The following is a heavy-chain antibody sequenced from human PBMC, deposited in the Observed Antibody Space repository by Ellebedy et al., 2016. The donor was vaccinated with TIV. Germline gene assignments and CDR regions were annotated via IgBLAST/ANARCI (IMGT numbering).Heavy chain of an antibody. CDR1: EFTFGDYY. CDR2: ISDSSKYT. V-gene: IGHV3-11*06. D-gene: IGHD4-11*01. Sequence: GGSLRLSCAASEFTFGDYYMSWIRQAPGRGLEWVSYISDSSKYTNYADSVKGRFSISRDNAKNSLYLQMNSLRAEDTAMYFCARSGDYNRYWYFDLWGRGTLVTVSS. CDR3: ARSGDYNRYWYFDL. J-gene: IGHJ2*01.